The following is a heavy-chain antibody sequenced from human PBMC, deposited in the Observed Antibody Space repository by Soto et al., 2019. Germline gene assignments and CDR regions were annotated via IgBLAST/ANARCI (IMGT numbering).Heavy chain of an antibody. CDR2: IYWASSRI. CDR3: TKDMTAGGADV. Sequence: SGGGLVQPGGSLTLSCAASGISSDDYAMHWVRQAPGKGLEWVSGIYWASSRIGYADSVKGRFTTSRDNAKNSLYLQMNSLRVDDTALYYCTKDMTAGGADVWGKGTMVTVSS. D-gene: IGHD2-21*01. CDR1: GISSDDYA. V-gene: IGHV3-9*02. J-gene: IGHJ6*04.